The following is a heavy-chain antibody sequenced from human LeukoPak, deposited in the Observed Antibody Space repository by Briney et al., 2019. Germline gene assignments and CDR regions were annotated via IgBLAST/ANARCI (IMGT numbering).Heavy chain of an antibody. Sequence: PSETLSLTCTVSGGSIGGGSYYWGWIRQPPGKGLEWIGNIFYSGTTYYNPSLKSRVTISVDTSKNQFSLKVTSVTAADTPVYYCARGSGSYFYYYHMDVWGKGTTVAVSS. CDR3: ARGSGSYFYYYHMDV. CDR1: GGSIGGGSYY. V-gene: IGHV4-39*01. D-gene: IGHD1-26*01. J-gene: IGHJ6*03. CDR2: IFYSGTT.